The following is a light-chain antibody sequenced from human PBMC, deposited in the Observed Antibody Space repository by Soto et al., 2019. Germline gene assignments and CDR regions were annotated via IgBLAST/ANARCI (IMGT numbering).Light chain of an antibody. Sequence: ELVLTQSPATLALSPEEGATLSCRASQFLSSYLAWYQQKPGQPPRLLIYDTSNRAAGVPARFSGSRSGTDFTLTISSIEPEDFAVYFCHQRNKFGQGTRLEIK. J-gene: IGKJ5*01. CDR2: DTS. V-gene: IGKV3-11*01. CDR1: QFLSSY. CDR3: HQRNK.